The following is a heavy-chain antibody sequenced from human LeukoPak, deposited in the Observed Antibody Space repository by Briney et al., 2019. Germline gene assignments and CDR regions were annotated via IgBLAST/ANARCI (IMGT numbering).Heavy chain of an antibody. Sequence: PGGSLRLSCEASGFTFSSYAVTWVRQAPGKGLEWVSGITGSGDTTFYADSVKGRFTISRDNSKNTLYLQMNSLRAKDTAVYYCAKDGVRGALDAFDIWGQGTMVTVSS. CDR3: AKDGVRGALDAFDI. J-gene: IGHJ3*02. D-gene: IGHD1-26*01. CDR2: ITGSGDTT. V-gene: IGHV3-23*01. CDR1: GFTFSSYA.